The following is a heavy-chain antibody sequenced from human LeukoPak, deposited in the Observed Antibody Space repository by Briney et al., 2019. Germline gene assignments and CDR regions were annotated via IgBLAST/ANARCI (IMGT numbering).Heavy chain of an antibody. CDR1: GFTFSSYG. D-gene: IGHD3-16*01. CDR3: AKDRERGRDYYYYMDV. V-gene: IGHV3-30*02. CDR2: IRYDGSNK. Sequence: PGGSLRLSCAASGFTFSSYGMHWVRQAPGKGLEWVAFIRYDGSNKYYADSVKGRFTISRDNSKNTLYLQMNSLRAEDTAVYYCAKDRERGRDYYYYMDVWGKGTTVTVSS. J-gene: IGHJ6*03.